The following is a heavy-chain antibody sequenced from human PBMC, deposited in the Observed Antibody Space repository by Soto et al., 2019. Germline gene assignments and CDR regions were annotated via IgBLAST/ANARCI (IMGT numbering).Heavy chain of an antibody. CDR3: AKDSKGAYYYYMDV. CDR1: GFTFSSNS. CDR2: ISSSSSTI. J-gene: IGHJ6*03. Sequence: GGSLRLSCAASGFTFSSNSMNWVRQAPGKGLEWISNISSSSSTIYADSVKGRFTISRDNAKNTLYLQMNSLRAEDTAVYYCAKDSKGAYYYYMDVWGKGTTVTVSS. V-gene: IGHV3-48*01.